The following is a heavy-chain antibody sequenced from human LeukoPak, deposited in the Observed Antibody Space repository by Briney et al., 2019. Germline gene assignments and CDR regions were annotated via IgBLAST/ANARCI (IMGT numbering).Heavy chain of an antibody. D-gene: IGHD2-8*01. Sequence: GGSLRLSCATSGFPFSDFSMSWVRQAPGKGLEWLSTTNSGGTSTYYAESVKGRFTISRDNSKNTLYLQMSSLRVEDTAVYYCAKQSYARSLGEGGPGTLVSVSS. CDR1: GFPFSDFS. V-gene: IGHV3-23*01. J-gene: IGHJ4*02. CDR2: TNSGGTST. CDR3: AKQSYARSLGE.